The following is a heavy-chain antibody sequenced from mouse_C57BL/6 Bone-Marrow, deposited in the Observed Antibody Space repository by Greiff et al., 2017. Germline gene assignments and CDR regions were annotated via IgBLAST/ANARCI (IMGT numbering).Heavy chain of an antibody. V-gene: IGHV1-55*01. CDR2: IYPGSGST. J-gene: IGHJ3*01. CDR3: ARGRDYHGGFAY. Sequence: QVQLQQPGAELVKPGASVKMSCKASGYTFTSYWLTWVKQRPGQGLEWIGDIYPGSGSTNYNEQFKSKATLTVDTSSSTAYMQLSSLTSEDSAVYYCARGRDYHGGFAYWGQGTLVTVSA. CDR1: GYTFTSYW. D-gene: IGHD1-1*01.